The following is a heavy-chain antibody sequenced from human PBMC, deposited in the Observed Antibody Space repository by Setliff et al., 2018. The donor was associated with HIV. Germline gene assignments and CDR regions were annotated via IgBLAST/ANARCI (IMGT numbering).Heavy chain of an antibody. CDR3: AKAARDYYDSSGYYIGIDY. V-gene: IGHV3-23*01. CDR1: GFTFSSYA. Sequence: SLRLSCAASGFTFSSYAMSWVRQAPGKGLDWVSAISGSAGSTYYADSVKGRFTISRDNSKSTLYLQMNSLRAEDTAVYYCAKAARDYYDSSGYYIGIDYWGRGTLVTVSS. J-gene: IGHJ4*02. D-gene: IGHD3-22*01. CDR2: ISGSAGST.